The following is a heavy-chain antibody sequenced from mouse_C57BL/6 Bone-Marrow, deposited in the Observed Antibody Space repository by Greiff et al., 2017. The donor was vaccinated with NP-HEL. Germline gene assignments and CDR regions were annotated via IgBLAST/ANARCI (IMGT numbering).Heavy chain of an antibody. J-gene: IGHJ2*01. Sequence: VQLQQPGTELVKPGASVKLSCKASGYTFTSYWMHWLKQRPGQGLEWLGNINPNNGGTNDNETFKTKATLTVDKASSTAYMQLSSLTSEDSAVYYCARDSGDAWDYWGQGTTLTVTA. CDR3: ARDSGDAWDY. V-gene: IGHV1-53*01. D-gene: IGHD3-2*02. CDR2: INPNNGGT. CDR1: GYTFTSYW.